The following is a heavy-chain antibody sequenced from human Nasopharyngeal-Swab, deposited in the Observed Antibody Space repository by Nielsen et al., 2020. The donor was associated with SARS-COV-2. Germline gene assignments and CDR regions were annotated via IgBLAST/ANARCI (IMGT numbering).Heavy chain of an antibody. CDR2: IFSSGST. V-gene: IGHV4-39*07. D-gene: IGHD4-17*01. J-gene: IGHJ4*02. CDR1: GASISSRNNY. CDR3: ARDESGDYLGLPFDH. Sequence: SETLSLTCVVSGASISSRNNYWGWIRESPGKGLEWIGTIFSSGSTYNPSLKSRVTLSVDTSKNQFSLKLTSVTAADTAFYYCARDESGDYLGLPFDHWGRGTLVTVSS.